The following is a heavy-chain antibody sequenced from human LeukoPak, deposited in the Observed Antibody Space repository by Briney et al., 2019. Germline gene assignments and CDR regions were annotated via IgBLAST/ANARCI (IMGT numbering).Heavy chain of an antibody. CDR1: ADTVSSNTAA. CDR3: ARDRLGMGY. D-gene: IGHD7-27*01. Sequence: SQTLSLTCAISADTVSSNTAAYNWLRLSPSRGLEWLRRTYYRSTWLNDYAPSVRGRITVSPDTSKNQFSLQLNSVTPEDTSVYYCARDRLGMGYWVQGTPVTVSS. J-gene: IGHJ4*02. CDR2: TYYRSTWLN. V-gene: IGHV6-1*01.